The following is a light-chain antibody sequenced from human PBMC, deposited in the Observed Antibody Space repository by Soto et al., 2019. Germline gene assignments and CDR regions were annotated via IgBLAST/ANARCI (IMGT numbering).Light chain of an antibody. CDR3: QKYDSAPFT. J-gene: IGKJ3*01. CDR2: WGS. Sequence: IVMTQSPDSLAVSLGERATINCKSSQSLLYSSNNKNYLTWYQHKHGQPXKXXIYWGSTRKSGVPDRFSASGSGTDLTLTINSLQPEDSETYDCQKYDSAPFTFGPGTKVDIK. V-gene: IGKV4-1*01. CDR1: QSLLYSSNNKNY.